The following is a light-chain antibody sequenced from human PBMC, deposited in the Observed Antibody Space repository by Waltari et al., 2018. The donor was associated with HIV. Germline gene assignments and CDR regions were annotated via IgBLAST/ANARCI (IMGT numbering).Light chain of an antibody. J-gene: IGLJ2*01. Sequence: YVLTQPPSVSVAPGKTATITCGGDRIGTKSVHWYQQKSGQAPQVIIYYDSDLPSGIPERFSGSNSGSTATLTISRVEAGDEADYYCEVWDETRNHVVFGGGTKLFAL. V-gene: IGLV3-21*04. CDR2: YDS. CDR3: EVWDETRNHVV. CDR1: RIGTKS.